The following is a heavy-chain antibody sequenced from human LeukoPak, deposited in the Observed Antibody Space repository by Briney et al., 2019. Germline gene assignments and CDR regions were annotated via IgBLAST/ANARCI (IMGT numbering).Heavy chain of an antibody. D-gene: IGHD3-9*01. V-gene: IGHV3-30*18. CDR3: AKGPLTGYYTLDAFDI. J-gene: IGHJ3*02. Sequence: GGSLRLSCAASGFTFSSNGMHWVRQAPGKGLEWVAVISYDGSNKYYADSVKGRFTISRDNSKNTLYLQMNSLRAEDTAVYYCAKGPLTGYYTLDAFDIWGQGTMVTVSS. CDR2: ISYDGSNK. CDR1: GFTFSSNG.